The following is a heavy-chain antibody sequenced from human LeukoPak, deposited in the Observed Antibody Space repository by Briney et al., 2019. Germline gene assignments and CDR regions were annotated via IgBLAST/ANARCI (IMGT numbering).Heavy chain of an antibody. D-gene: IGHD3-16*01. J-gene: IGHJ4*02. CDR3: ARDLGGVVDY. V-gene: IGHV4-39*07. CDR2: IYYSGST. Sequence: SETLSLTCTVSGGSISSSSYYWGWIRQPPGKGLEWIGSIYYSGSTYYNPSLKSRVTISVDTSKNQFSLKLSSVTAADTAVYYCARDLGGVVDYWGQGTLVTVSS. CDR1: GGSISSSSYY.